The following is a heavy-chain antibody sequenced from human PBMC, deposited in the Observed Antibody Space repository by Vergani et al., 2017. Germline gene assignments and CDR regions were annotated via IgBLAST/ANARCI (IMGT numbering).Heavy chain of an antibody. D-gene: IGHD3-9*01. CDR1: GYTFSNYY. Sequence: QVQVVQSGAEVKKSGASVKVSCKPSGYTFSNYYMHWVRQAPGQGLEWMGIINPSGGHTNYAQKFQGRVTMTRDTSTSTVYMELSSLRSEDTALYYCARGDYGILTGYRYWGQGTLVTGSA. J-gene: IGHJ4*02. CDR2: INPSGGHT. CDR3: ARGDYGILTGYRY. V-gene: IGHV1-46*03.